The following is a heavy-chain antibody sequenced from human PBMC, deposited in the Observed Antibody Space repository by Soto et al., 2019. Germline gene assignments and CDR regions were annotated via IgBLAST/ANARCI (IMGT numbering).Heavy chain of an antibody. CDR1: GASITDSY. D-gene: IGHD2-15*01. Sequence: SETLSLTCTVSGASITDSYWSWIRQPPEKGQEWIGYIYFSGVATYNPSLKSRATMSRDTSKNEFSLKLTSVTAADTAIYYCARGDSDLAVSEAAYWGQGTLVTVSS. J-gene: IGHJ1*01. V-gene: IGHV4-59*01. CDR3: ARGDSDLAVSEAAY. CDR2: IYFSGVA.